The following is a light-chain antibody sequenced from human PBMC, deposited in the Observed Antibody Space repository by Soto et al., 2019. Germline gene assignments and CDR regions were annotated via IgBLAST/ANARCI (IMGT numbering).Light chain of an antibody. J-gene: IGKJ2*01. V-gene: IGKV3-11*01. CDR3: QQNSNWHPMYT. Sequence: EIVLTQSPATLSLSPGERATLSCRASQSVSSYLAWYQQKPGQAPRLLIYDASNRATGIPARFSGGGSGTDFTLTISTLEPEDFAVYYCQQNSNWHPMYTFGQGTKVDIK. CDR1: QSVSSY. CDR2: DAS.